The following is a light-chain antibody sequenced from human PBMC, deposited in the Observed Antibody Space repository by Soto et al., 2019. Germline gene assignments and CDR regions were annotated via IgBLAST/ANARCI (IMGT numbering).Light chain of an antibody. V-gene: IGKV2-28*01. Sequence: EIVMTQSPLSLPVTPGEPASISCRSTQSLLHNNGRNYLDWYLQKPGQSPQLLIFLGSNRASGAPDTFSGSGSGTDFTLKISTVEAEDVGVYYCMEVLQTPFTVGQGTRLEIK. J-gene: IGKJ5*01. CDR2: LGS. CDR1: QSLLHNNGRNY. CDR3: MEVLQTPFT.